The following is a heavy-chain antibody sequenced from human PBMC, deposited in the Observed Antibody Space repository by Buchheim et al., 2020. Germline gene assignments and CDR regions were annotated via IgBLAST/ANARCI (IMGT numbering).Heavy chain of an antibody. CDR3: ARGPRYCSSTSCYPYYFDY. CDR2: ISSSSSTI. CDR1: GFTFSSYS. J-gene: IGHJ4*02. D-gene: IGHD2-2*01. Sequence: EVQLVESGGGLVQPGGSLRLSCAASGFTFSSYSMNWVRQAPGKGLEWVSYISSSSSTIYYADSVKGRFTISRDNAKNSLYLQMNSLRAEDTAVYYCARGPRYCSSTSCYPYYFDYWGKGTL. V-gene: IGHV3-48*01.